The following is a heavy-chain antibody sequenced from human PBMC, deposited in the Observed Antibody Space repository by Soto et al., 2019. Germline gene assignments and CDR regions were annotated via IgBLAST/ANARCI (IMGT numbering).Heavy chain of an antibody. Sequence: EVQLVESGGGLVQPGGSLRLSCAASEFTFSGRSVHWVRQAPGKGLVWVSGIDKVGTDSTYADSVKGRFTSTRDNAKNTVYLQMNSLRVEGTAVYYCARGWFGPDVWGKGTTVTVSS. D-gene: IGHD3-10*01. CDR2: IDKVGTDS. V-gene: IGHV3-74*01. CDR3: ARGWFGPDV. CDR1: EFTFSGRS. J-gene: IGHJ6*03.